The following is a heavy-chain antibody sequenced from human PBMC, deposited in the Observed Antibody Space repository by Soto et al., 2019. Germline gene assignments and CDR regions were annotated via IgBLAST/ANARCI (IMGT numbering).Heavy chain of an antibody. D-gene: IGHD3-10*01. CDR2: IHYGGST. Sequence: NPSETLSLTCTVSGGSLSGGDNYWSWIRQLPGKGLEWIGPIHYGGSTYYSPSFKSRVILSVDTSKSQFSLNLTSATAADTAVYFCARESGPGSFDWFDAWGQGTPVTVSS. CDR1: GGSLSGGDNY. CDR3: ARESGPGSFDWFDA. J-gene: IGHJ5*02. V-gene: IGHV4-30-4*01.